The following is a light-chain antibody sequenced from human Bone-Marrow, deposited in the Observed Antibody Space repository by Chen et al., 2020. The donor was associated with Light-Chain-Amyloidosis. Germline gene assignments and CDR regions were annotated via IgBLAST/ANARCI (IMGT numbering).Light chain of an antibody. V-gene: IGLV1-47*01. CDR2: RNN. CDR3: GAWDGGRGGYV. Sequence: QSVLTQPPSASGTPGQRVTISCSGASSNIGINYVYWYQHFPGAAPNLLIHRNNQRPSGVPDRCAAAQSGTSAVLGISGLRCEDEADYNGGAWDGGRGGYVVGTGAKVIVL. J-gene: IGLJ1*01. CDR1: SSNIGINY.